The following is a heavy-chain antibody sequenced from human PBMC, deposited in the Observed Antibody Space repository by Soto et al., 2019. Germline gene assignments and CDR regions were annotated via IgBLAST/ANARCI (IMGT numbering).Heavy chain of an antibody. CDR3: ARGMVRGVDY. Sequence: QVQLQQWGAGLLKPSETLSLTCAVYGGSFSGYYWSWIRQPPGKGLEWIGEINHSGSTNYNPSLTSRVTISVDTSKNQFSLKLSSVTAADTAVYYCARGMVRGVDYWGQGTLVTVSS. CDR2: INHSGST. D-gene: IGHD3-10*01. J-gene: IGHJ4*02. V-gene: IGHV4-34*01. CDR1: GGSFSGYY.